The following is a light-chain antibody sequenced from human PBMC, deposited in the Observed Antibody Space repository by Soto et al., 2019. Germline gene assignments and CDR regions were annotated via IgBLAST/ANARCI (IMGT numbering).Light chain of an antibody. CDR1: QSVSNN. Sequence: EILMTQSPGTLSVSPGERATLSCRASQSVSNNLAWYQQKPGQAPRLLIFAASTRATGVPARFSGSGSRTEFTLTISSLQSEDFAVYSCQQYNNWSWTFGQGTKVEIK. J-gene: IGKJ1*01. CDR3: QQYNNWSWT. V-gene: IGKV3-15*01. CDR2: AAS.